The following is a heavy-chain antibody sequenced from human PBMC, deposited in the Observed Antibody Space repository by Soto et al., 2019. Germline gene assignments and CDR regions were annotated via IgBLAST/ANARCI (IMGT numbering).Heavy chain of an antibody. Sequence: GGSLRLSCAASGFTFSNYWMHWVRQAPGKGLVWLSCIDVNGYSTSYADSVKGRFTISRDNTKITLYLQMNGLRAEDTAVYYCARRDYADWVLDYWGQGALVTVSS. CDR1: GFTFSNYW. CDR3: ARRDYADWVLDY. V-gene: IGHV3-74*01. D-gene: IGHD3-16*01. CDR2: IDVNGYST. J-gene: IGHJ4*02.